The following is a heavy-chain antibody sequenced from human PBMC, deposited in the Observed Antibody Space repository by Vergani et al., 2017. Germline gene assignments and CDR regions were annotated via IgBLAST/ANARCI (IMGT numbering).Heavy chain of an antibody. D-gene: IGHD4-17*01. Sequence: QVQLVESGGGVVQPGRSLRLSCAASGFTFSSYGMHWVRQAPGKGLEWVAVISYDGSNKYYADSVKGRFTISRDNSKNTLYLQMNSLRAEDTAVYYCARDDGDDGDPDYFDYWGQGTLVTVSS. J-gene: IGHJ4*02. V-gene: IGHV3-30*03. CDR2: ISYDGSNK. CDR1: GFTFSSYG. CDR3: ARDDGDDGDPDYFDY.